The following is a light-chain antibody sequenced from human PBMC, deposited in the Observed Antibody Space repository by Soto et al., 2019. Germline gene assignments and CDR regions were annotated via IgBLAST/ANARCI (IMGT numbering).Light chain of an antibody. CDR3: ISYTSSSTDV. Sequence: QSALTQPASVSGSPGQSIAISCTGTSSDVGGYNYVSWYQQQPGKAPKLMIYDVSNRPSGVSDRFSGSKSGNTASLTISGLQAEDDADYYCISYTSSSTDVFGTGTKLTVL. CDR2: DVS. V-gene: IGLV2-14*01. CDR1: SSDVGGYNY. J-gene: IGLJ1*01.